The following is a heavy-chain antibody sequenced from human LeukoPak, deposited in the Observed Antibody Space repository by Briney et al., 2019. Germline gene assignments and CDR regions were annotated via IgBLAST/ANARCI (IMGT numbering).Heavy chain of an antibody. D-gene: IGHD6-13*01. Sequence: ASVKVSCKASGYTFTSYYMHWVRQAPGQGLEWMGIINPSGGSTSYAQKFQGRVTMTRDTSTSTVYMELSSLRSEDTAVYYCARDRPIAAAGNPWFDPWGQGTLVTVSS. V-gene: IGHV1-46*01. J-gene: IGHJ5*02. CDR3: ARDRPIAAAGNPWFDP. CDR2: INPSGGST. CDR1: GYTFTSYY.